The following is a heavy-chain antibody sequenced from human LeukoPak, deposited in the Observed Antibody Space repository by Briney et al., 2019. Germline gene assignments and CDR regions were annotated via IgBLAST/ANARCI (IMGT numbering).Heavy chain of an antibody. D-gene: IGHD3-16*01. V-gene: IGHV3-73*01. CDR1: GFTFSSYG. CDR2: IRSKANTYAT. J-gene: IGHJ3*02. CDR3: ARTSFGWGAFDI. Sequence: GGSLRLSCAASGFTFSSYGVHWVRQASGKGLEWVGRIRSKANTYATAYVASVKGRFTISRDDSKNTAYLQMNSLKTEDTAVYYCARTSFGWGAFDIWGQGTVVTVSS.